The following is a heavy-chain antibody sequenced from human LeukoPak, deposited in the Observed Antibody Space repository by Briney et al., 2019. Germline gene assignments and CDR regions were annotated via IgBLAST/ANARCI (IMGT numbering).Heavy chain of an antibody. D-gene: IGHD6-13*01. CDR3: AKGIAAAGAFDI. V-gene: IGHV3-9*03. CDR2: ISWNSGSI. Sequence: GGSLRLSCAASGFTFDDYAMHWVRQAPGKGLEWVSGISWNSGSIGYADSVKGRFTISRDNAKNSLYLQMNSLRAEDMALYYCAKGIAAAGAFDIWGQGTMVTVSS. CDR1: GFTFDDYA. J-gene: IGHJ3*02.